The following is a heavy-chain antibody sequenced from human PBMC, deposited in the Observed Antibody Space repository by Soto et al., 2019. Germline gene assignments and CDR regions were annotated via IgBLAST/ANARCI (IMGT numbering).Heavy chain of an antibody. CDR2: INHSGST. D-gene: IGHD3-9*01. CDR3: ARSVHYDILTGYYSFDY. Sequence: PSXTLSLTCAVYGGSFSAYYCSWIVQPPGKGLEWIGEINHSGSTNYNPSLKSRVTISVDTSKNQFSLKLSSVTAAETAVYYCARSVHYDILTGYYSFDYWGQGTLVTVSS. J-gene: IGHJ4*02. CDR1: GGSFSAYY. V-gene: IGHV4-34*01.